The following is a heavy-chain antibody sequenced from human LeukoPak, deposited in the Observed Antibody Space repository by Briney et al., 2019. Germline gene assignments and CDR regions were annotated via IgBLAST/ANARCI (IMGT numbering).Heavy chain of an antibody. CDR3: ARDRRIAARPGNWFDP. CDR2: IIPIFGTA. CDR1: GGTFSSYA. Sequence: SVKASCKASGGTFSSYAISWVRQAPGQGLEWMGGIIPIFGTANYAQKFRGRVTITTDESTSTAYMELSSLRSEDTAVYYCARDRRIAARPGNWFDPWGQGTLVTVSS. D-gene: IGHD6-6*01. V-gene: IGHV1-69*05. J-gene: IGHJ5*02.